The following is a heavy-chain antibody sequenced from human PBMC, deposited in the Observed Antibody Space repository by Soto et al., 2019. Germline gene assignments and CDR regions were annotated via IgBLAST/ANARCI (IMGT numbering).Heavy chain of an antibody. CDR3: ARPGTQDIVVVVAAPSADY. V-gene: IGHV3-21*01. D-gene: IGHD2-15*01. CDR2: ISSSSSYI. CDR1: GFTFSSYS. J-gene: IGHJ4*02. Sequence: EVQLVESGGGLVKPGGSLRLSCAASGFTFSSYSMNWVRQAPGKGLEWVSSISSSSSYIYYADSVKGRFTISRDNAKNSLYLQMNSLRAEDTAVYYCARPGTQDIVVVVAAPSADYWGQGTLVTVSS.